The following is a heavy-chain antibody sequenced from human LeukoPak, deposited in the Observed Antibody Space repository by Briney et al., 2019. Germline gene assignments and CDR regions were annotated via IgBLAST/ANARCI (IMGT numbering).Heavy chain of an antibody. D-gene: IGHD6-19*01. CDR2: IYTSGST. Sequence: SETLSLTCTVSGGSISSYYWSWIRQPAGKGLEWIGRIYTSGSTNYNPSLKSRVTISVDTSKNQFSLKLSSVTAADTAVYYCARESSGWNVLSRKTYYYFDYWGQGTLITVSS. CDR1: GGSISSYY. J-gene: IGHJ4*02. CDR3: ARESSGWNVLSRKTYYYFDY. V-gene: IGHV4-4*07.